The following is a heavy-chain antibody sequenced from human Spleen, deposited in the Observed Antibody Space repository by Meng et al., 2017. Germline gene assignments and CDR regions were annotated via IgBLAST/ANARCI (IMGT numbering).Heavy chain of an antibody. CDR2: IYHDDTN. CDR3: ASCVYSYGWQ. D-gene: IGHD5-18*01. V-gene: IGHV4-34*01. J-gene: IGHJ4*02. CDR1: VSTFNGCY. Sequence: VHCRPGGSVRLRPRATLSLICAVYVSTFNGCYGSCRRHPGGKGLECIGEIYHDDTNNSNPSLRSRVTSAINESKNLFSLIMSSVTAAATAFYYCASCVYSYGWQWGQGTLVTVSS.